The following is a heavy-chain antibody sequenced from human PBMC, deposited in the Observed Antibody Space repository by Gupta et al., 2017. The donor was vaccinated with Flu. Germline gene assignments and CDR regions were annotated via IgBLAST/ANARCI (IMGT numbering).Heavy chain of an antibody. CDR1: GDPLDSGGYF. V-gene: IGHV4-31*02. Sequence: VSGDPLDSGGYFWSWIRQRPGKGLEWIGYIFYSGTTYYNPSLQSRVSISLDTSKNQFFLNVSSATAADTAVYYCARMYNWNHDFDYWGQGTLGAVSS. J-gene: IGHJ4*02. D-gene: IGHD1-20*01. CDR3: ARMYNWNHDFDY. CDR2: IFYSGTT.